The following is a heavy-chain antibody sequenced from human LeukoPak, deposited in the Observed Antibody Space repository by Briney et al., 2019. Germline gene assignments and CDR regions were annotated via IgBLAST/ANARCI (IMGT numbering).Heavy chain of an antibody. CDR2: ISGSGGST. Sequence: GGSLRLSCAASGFTFSSYAMSWVRQAPGKGLEWVSAISGSGGSTYYADSVKGRFTISRDNSKNTLYLQMNSLRAEDTAVYYCARYWGIFGVVIIRYFDYWGQGTLVTVSS. CDR3: ARYWGIFGVVIIRYFDY. J-gene: IGHJ4*02. V-gene: IGHV3-23*01. CDR1: GFTFSSYA. D-gene: IGHD3-3*01.